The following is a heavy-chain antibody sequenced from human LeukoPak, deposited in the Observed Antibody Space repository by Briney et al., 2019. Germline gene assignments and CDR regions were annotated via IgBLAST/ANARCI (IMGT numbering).Heavy chain of an antibody. CDR1: GFTFSYYA. Sequence: PGGSLRLSCAASGFTFSYYAMNWVRQAPGKGLEWVSYIGLGSGTIYYADSVKGRFTISRDNAKNSLYLQMNSLRAEDTAVYYCAREGYSSSWYNYYYYYYMDVWGKGTTVTVSS. V-gene: IGHV3-48*01. CDR2: IGLGSGTI. D-gene: IGHD6-13*01. CDR3: AREGYSSSWYNYYYYYYMDV. J-gene: IGHJ6*03.